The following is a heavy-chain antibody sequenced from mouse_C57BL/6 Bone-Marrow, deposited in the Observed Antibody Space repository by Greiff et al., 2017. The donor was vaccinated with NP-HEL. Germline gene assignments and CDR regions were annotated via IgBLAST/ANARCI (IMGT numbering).Heavy chain of an antibody. V-gene: IGHV14-3*01. CDR3: ALLITTVVDRYFDY. CDR2: IDPANGNT. J-gene: IGHJ2*01. Sequence: VQLQQSVAELVRPGASVKLSCTASGYNITNTYMHWVKQRPEQGLEWIGRIDPANGNTKYAPKFKGKAIITADTSSNTAYLQLSSLTSEDTAIYYCALLITTVVDRYFDYWGQGTTLTVSS. CDR1: GYNITNTY. D-gene: IGHD1-1*01.